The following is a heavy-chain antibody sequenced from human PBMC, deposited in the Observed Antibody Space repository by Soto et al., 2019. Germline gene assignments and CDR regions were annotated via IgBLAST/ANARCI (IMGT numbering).Heavy chain of an antibody. CDR2: IYYSGST. CDR3: ARGYYDILTGYRKRPDSLDP. CDR1: GGSISSGGYY. D-gene: IGHD3-9*01. V-gene: IGHV4-31*03. Sequence: SETLSLTCTVSGGSISSGGYYWSWIRQHPGKGLEWIGYIYYSGSTYYNPSLKSRVTISVDTSKNQFSLKLSSVTAADTAVYYCARGYYDILTGYRKRPDSLDPWGQGTLVTVSS. J-gene: IGHJ5*02.